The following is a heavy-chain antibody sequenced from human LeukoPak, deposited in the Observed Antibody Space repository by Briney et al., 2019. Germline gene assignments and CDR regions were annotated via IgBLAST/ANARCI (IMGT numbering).Heavy chain of an antibody. CDR2: ISSSSSTT. J-gene: IGHJ3*02. Sequence: GGSLRLSCAASGFTFSSYSMNWARQAPGKGLEWVSYISSSSSTTYYADSVKGRFTISRDNSKNTLYLQMNSLRAEDTAVYYCARHWGPSPFDAFDIWGQGTMVTVSS. CDR3: ARHWGPSPFDAFDI. V-gene: IGHV3-48*01. CDR1: GFTFSSYS. D-gene: IGHD7-27*01.